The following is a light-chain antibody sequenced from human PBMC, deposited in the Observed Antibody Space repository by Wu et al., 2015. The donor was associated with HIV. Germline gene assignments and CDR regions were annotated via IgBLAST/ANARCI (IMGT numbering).Light chain of an antibody. V-gene: IGKV1-5*03. CDR3: QQYNSYSWT. Sequence: VGDRVTITCRASQSISSWLAWYQQKPGKAPKLLIYKASSLESGVPSRFSGSGSGTEFTLTISSLQPDDFATYYCQQYNSYSWTFGQGTKVEIK. CDR2: KAS. CDR1: QSISSW. J-gene: IGKJ1*01.